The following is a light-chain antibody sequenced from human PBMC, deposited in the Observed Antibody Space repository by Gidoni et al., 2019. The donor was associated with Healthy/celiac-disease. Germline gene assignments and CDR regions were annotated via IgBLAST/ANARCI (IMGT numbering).Light chain of an antibody. CDR3: QKYDNLPL. J-gene: IGKJ4*01. Sequence: DIQMTQSPSSLSASVGDRVTITCQASQDISNYLNWYQQKPGKAPKLLIYDASNLETGVPSRFSGSGSGTDFTFTISSLQPEDIATYDCQKYDNLPLFGGGTKVEIK. CDR1: QDISNY. V-gene: IGKV1-33*01. CDR2: DAS.